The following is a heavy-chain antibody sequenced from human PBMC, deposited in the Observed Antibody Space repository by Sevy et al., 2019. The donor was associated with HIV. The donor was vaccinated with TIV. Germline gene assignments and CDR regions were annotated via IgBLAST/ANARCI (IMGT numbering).Heavy chain of an antibody. Sequence: GGSLRLSCAASGFTFSSYAMSWVRQAPGKGLEWVSAISGSGGSTYYADSVKGRFTISRDNSKNTLYLQMNSLRAEDTAVYYCGKDRRDYDFWSGYYTAYYYYYMDVWGKGTTVTVSS. CDR1: GFTFSSYA. CDR3: GKDRRDYDFWSGYYTAYYYYYMDV. J-gene: IGHJ6*03. D-gene: IGHD3-3*01. CDR2: ISGSGGST. V-gene: IGHV3-23*01.